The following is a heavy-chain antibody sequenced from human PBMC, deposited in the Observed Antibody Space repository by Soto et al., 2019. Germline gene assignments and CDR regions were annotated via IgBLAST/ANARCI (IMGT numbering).Heavy chain of an antibody. CDR3: ARDKWGEDIEAAGTG. J-gene: IGHJ4*02. D-gene: IGHD6-13*01. Sequence: QVQLVESGGGVVQPGRSLRLSCAASGFTFSSYGMHWVRQAPGKGLEWVAVIWYDGSNKYCADSVKGRFTISRDNSKNTLYLQMNSLRAEDTAVYYCARDKWGEDIEAAGTGWGQGTLVTVSS. CDR1: GFTFSSYG. CDR2: IWYDGSNK. V-gene: IGHV3-33*01.